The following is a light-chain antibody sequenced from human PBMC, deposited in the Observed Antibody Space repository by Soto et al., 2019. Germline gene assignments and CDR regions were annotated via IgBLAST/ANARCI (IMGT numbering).Light chain of an antibody. V-gene: IGKV3-11*01. CDR1: PSVTNF. CDR2: GAF. CDR3: QQRNIWPPVT. J-gene: IGKJ5*01. Sequence: EIVLTQSPATLSSSPGERATLSSSASPSVTNFLAWYQQKPGQAPRLLIYGAFNRATGIPARFSDSGSGTDFTLTISSLEPEDSAIYYCQQRNIWPPVTFGQGTRLEIK.